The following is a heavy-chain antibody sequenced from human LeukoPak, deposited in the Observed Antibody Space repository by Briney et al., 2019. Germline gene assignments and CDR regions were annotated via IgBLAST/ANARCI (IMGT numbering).Heavy chain of an antibody. Sequence: PGRSLRLSCAASGFTFSSYAMHWVRQAPGKGLEWVAVILYDGSNKYYADSVKGRFTISRDNSKNTLYLQMNSLRAEDTAVYYCARDAHSSSWYLNWFDPWGQGTLVTVSS. J-gene: IGHJ5*02. CDR1: GFTFSSYA. V-gene: IGHV3-30*04. CDR2: ILYDGSNK. CDR3: ARDAHSSSWYLNWFDP. D-gene: IGHD6-13*01.